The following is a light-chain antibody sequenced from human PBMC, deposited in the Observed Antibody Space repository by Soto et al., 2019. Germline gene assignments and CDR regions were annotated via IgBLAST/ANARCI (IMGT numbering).Light chain of an antibody. Sequence: EIVLTQSPGTLSLSPGERATLSCRASQTISSSYFAWYQQKPGQAPRLLIYGASSRATDIPDRFSGSGSGTDFTLTISRLEPEDFAVYYCQQYGSSPWTFGQGTQVEVK. V-gene: IGKV3-20*01. CDR2: GAS. CDR1: QTISSSY. CDR3: QQYGSSPWT. J-gene: IGKJ1*01.